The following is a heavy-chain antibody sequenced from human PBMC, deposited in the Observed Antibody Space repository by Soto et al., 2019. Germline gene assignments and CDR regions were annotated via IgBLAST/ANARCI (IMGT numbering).Heavy chain of an antibody. J-gene: IGHJ4*02. Sequence: QVQVVESGGGVVQPGRSLRLSCAASGFMFSDYGMYWVRQAPAKGLEWLAVISNDGSYKYYLDSVKGRFSISRDNSKNTLYLQMTSLPPDDPAVYYCTRVGSVGGGDHWGQGTLVTVSS. D-gene: IGHD1-26*01. CDR1: GFMFSDYG. V-gene: IGHV3-30*03. CDR2: ISNDGSYK. CDR3: TRVGSVGGGDH.